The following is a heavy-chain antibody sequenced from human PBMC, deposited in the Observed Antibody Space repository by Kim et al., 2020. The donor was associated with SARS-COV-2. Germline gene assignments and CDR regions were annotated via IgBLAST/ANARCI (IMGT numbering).Heavy chain of an antibody. CDR2: MNPNSGNT. CDR3: ARTYYYDSSGYYYGYYYGMDV. CDR1: GYTFTSYD. V-gene: IGHV1-8*01. D-gene: IGHD3-22*01. J-gene: IGHJ6*02. Sequence: ASVKVSCKASGYTFTSYDINWVRQATGQGLEWMGWMNPNSGNTGYAQKFQGRVTMTRNTSISTAYMELSSLRSEDTAVYYCARTYYYDSSGYYYGYYYGMDVWGQGTTVTVSS.